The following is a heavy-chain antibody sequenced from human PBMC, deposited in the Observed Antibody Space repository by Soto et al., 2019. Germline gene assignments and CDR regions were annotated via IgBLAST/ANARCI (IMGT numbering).Heavy chain of an antibody. CDR3: ARGYYGSGSYNNWFDP. CDR1: GYTFTSYD. J-gene: IGHJ5*02. Sequence: ASVKVSCKASGYTFTSYDINWVRQATGQGLEWMGWMNPNSGNTDYAQKFQGRVTMTRNTSISTAYMELSSLRSEDTAVYYCARGYYGSGSYNNWFDPWGQGTLVTVSS. D-gene: IGHD3-10*01. V-gene: IGHV1-8*01. CDR2: MNPNSGNT.